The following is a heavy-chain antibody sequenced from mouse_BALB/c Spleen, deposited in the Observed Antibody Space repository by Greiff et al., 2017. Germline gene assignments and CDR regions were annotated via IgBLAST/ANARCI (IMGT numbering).Heavy chain of an antibody. J-gene: IGHJ2*01. CDR1: GFTFSSFG. Sequence: EVKLMESGGGLVQPGGSRKLSCAASGFTFSSFGMHWVRQAPEKGLEWVAYISSGSSTIYYADTVKGRFTISRDNPKNTLFLQMTSLRSEDTAMYYCARDPLLGDYFDYWGQGTTLTVSS. D-gene: IGHD4-1*01. V-gene: IGHV5-17*02. CDR2: ISSGSSTI. CDR3: ARDPLLGDYFDY.